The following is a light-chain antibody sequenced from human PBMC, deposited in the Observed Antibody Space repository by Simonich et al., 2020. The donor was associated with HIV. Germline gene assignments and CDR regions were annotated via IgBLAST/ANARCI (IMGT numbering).Light chain of an antibody. CDR2: GAS. V-gene: IGKV3-11*01. CDR1: QSVSSN. CDR3: QQRSNWPPIT. Sequence: EIVMTQSPATLSVSPGERATLSCRASQSVSSNLAWYQQKPGQAPRLLIYGASNRAAGIPARVRGSGSGTDFTLTISSLEPEDFAVYYCQQRSNWPPITFGQGTRLEIK. J-gene: IGKJ5*01.